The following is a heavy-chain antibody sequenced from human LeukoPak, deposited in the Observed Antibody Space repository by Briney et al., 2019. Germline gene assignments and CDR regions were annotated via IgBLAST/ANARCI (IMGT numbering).Heavy chain of an antibody. J-gene: IGHJ3*01. CDR2: ISVSGGRR. CDR3: AKDGSLADDAFDV. Sequence: GGSLRLSCAASGVTFSSYAMSWVRQAPRKGQECVSVISVSGGRRYYANSVKDRFTISRDNSNDTLCLQIISLRPADTAVYYCAKDGSLADDAFDVWGQGTMVTVSS. CDR1: GVTFSSYA. V-gene: IGHV3-23*01.